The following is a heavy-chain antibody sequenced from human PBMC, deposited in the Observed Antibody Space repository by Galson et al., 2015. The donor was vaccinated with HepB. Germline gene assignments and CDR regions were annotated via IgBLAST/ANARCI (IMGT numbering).Heavy chain of an antibody. Sequence: SCKASGFTFTSSAMQWVRQARGQRLEWIGWIVVGSGNTNYAQKFQGRVTITADESTSTAYMELSSLRSEDTAVYYCARDRRSAMDVRGSLYYYYYMDVWGKGTTVTVSS. V-gene: IGHV1-58*02. D-gene: IGHD5-18*01. CDR1: GFTFTSSA. J-gene: IGHJ6*03. CDR2: IVVGSGNT. CDR3: ARDRRSAMDVRGSLYYYYYMDV.